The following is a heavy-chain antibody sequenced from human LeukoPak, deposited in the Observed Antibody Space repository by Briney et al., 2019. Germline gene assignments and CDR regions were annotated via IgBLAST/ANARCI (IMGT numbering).Heavy chain of an antibody. J-gene: IGHJ5*02. CDR3: ARGYYDSSGYYYPDNWFDP. V-gene: IGHV1-2*02. Sequence: ASVKVSCKASGYTFTGYYMHWVRQAPGQGLEWMGWINPNSGGTNYAQKFQGRVTMTRDTSISTAYIELSRLRSDDTAVYYCARGYYDSSGYYYPDNWFDPWGQGTLVTVSS. CDR1: GYTFTGYY. CDR2: INPNSGGT. D-gene: IGHD3-22*01.